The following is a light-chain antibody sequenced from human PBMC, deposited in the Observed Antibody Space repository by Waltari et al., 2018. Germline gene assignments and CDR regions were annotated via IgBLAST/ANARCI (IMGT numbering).Light chain of an antibody. CDR1: QSVSTNF. Sequence: ETVLPPSASTLSLSPGKRATLCCGARQSVSTNFFAWYQKTAGQAPRLLIDGASRRATGIPDRFSGSGSGTYFTIMISRLAPDDFAVYYCQQYGASPYTFGQGTKLEIK. CDR2: GAS. V-gene: IGKV3-20*01. CDR3: QQYGASPYT. J-gene: IGKJ2*01.